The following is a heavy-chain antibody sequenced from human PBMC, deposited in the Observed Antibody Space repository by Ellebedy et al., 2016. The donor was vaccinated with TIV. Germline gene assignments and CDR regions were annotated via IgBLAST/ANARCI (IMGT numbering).Heavy chain of an antibody. J-gene: IGHJ4*02. CDR2: ISNSAGST. D-gene: IGHD1-26*01. Sequence: GGSLRLSCTASGFTFSNYAMHWVRQAPGKGLEWVSSISNSAGSTYDADSVKGRFTISRDNSKNTLFLQMNSLRAEDTAVYYCARDLWELHFDYYFDYWGQGTLVTVSS. V-gene: IGHV3-23*01. CDR3: ARDLWELHFDYYFDY. CDR1: GFTFSNYA.